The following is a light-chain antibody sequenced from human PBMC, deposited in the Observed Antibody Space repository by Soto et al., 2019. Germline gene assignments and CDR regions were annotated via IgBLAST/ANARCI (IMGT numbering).Light chain of an antibody. CDR2: SNN. V-gene: IGLV1-44*01. Sequence: QAVVTQPPSASGTPGQGVIISCSGTYSNIGSNTVKWYRQVPGSAPKFLIYSNNERPSGVPDRFSGSKSGTSASLAISGLQSEDDADYYCATWDDALRGGVFGGGTKLTVL. CDR1: YSNIGSNT. CDR3: ATWDDALRGGV. J-gene: IGLJ3*02.